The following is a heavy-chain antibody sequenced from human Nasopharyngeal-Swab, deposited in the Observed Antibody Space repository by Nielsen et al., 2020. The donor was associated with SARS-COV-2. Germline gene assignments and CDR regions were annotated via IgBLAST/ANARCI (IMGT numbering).Heavy chain of an antibody. Sequence: GESLKISCKGSGYSFTAYWIGWVRQVPGKGQEWMGIIYPGDSVTRYSPSFQGQVTISADKSISTAYLQWSSLKASDTAIYYCARHLFPRGDYYGMDVWGQGTTVTVSS. CDR1: GYSFTAYW. D-gene: IGHD2-15*01. CDR3: ARHLFPRGDYYGMDV. J-gene: IGHJ6*02. V-gene: IGHV5-51*01. CDR2: IYPGDSVT.